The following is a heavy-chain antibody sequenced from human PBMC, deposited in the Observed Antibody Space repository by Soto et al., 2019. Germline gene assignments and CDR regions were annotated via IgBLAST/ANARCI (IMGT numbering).Heavy chain of an antibody. Sequence: QVQLVQSGAEVKNPGASVKVSCKASGYTFTRYGIGWARQAPGQGLEWMGWINTYNGNTNYAQNVQGRVTLTTDTSTSTAYMELRSLRSNDTAIYYCAMVDVYVTPSPQDVWDQGTTVIVSS. CDR2: INTYNGNT. D-gene: IGHD3-16*01. V-gene: IGHV1-18*01. J-gene: IGHJ6*02. CDR3: AMVDVYVTPSPQDV. CDR1: GYTFTRYG.